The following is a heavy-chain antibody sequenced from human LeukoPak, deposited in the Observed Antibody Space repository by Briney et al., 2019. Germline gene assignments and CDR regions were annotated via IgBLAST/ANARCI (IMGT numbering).Heavy chain of an antibody. J-gene: IGHJ6*03. CDR2: IIPMCGSA. V-gene: IGHV1-69*05. Sequence: ASVKVSCKASGDIFTSYSISWVRQAPGQGLEWMGGIIPMCGSANYAQTFQDRVTITTDPSTSTAYMEVNRLSSDDTAVDYCARVGKSRGSLPNSYYYMGVWGTGATVTV. CDR3: ARVGKSRGSLPNSYYYMGV. D-gene: IGHD1-1*01. CDR1: GDIFTSYS.